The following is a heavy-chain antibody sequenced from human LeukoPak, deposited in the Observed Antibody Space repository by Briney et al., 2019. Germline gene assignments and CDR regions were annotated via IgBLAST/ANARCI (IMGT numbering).Heavy chain of an antibody. Sequence: ASVKVSCKASGYTFTNHAMHWVRQAPGQGLEWMGWIDAANGNTKYSQKFQGRVTITRDTSASIVYMYLSSLRSEDTAVYYCARGERHSGILWFGELRAWHYYGMDVWGQGTTVTVSS. D-gene: IGHD3-10*01. J-gene: IGHJ6*02. CDR2: IDAANGNT. CDR1: GYTFTNHA. CDR3: ARGERHSGILWFGELRAWHYYGMDV. V-gene: IGHV1-3*01.